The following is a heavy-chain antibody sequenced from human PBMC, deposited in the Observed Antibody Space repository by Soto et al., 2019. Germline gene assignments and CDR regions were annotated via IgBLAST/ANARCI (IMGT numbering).Heavy chain of an antibody. Sequence: QVQLQESGPGRVKPSETLSLTCTVSGGSISGSYWGWFGRPPGKGLEGIGYIYYSGSTNYNPSLKSRVTISVDTSKNQFSLKLSSVTAADTAVYYCAREGTTVDSYYYYGMDVWGQGTTVTVSS. V-gene: IGHV4-59*01. CDR2: IYYSGST. J-gene: IGHJ6*02. CDR1: GGSISGSY. CDR3: AREGTTVDSYYYYGMDV. D-gene: IGHD1-1*01.